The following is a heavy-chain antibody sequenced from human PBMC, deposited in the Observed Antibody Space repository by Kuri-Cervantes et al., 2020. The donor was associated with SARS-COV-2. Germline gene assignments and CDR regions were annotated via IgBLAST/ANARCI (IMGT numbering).Heavy chain of an antibody. CDR1: GFTFSSYG. V-gene: IGHV3-30*03. J-gene: IGHJ4*02. CDR2: ISYDGSNK. D-gene: IGHD6-19*01. CDR3: AREPIAVAGIFFDY. Sequence: GESLKISCAASGFTFSSYGMHWVRQAPGKGLEWVAVISYDGSNKYYADSVKGRFTISRDNSKSTLYLQMNSLRAEDTAVYYCAREPIAVAGIFFDYWGQGTLVTVSS.